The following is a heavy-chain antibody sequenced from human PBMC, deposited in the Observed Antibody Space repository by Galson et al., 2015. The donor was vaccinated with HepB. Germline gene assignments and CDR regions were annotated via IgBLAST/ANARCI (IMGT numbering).Heavy chain of an antibody. J-gene: IGHJ4*02. Sequence: SVKVSCKASGYTFTSYYMHWVRQAPGQGLEWMGIINPSGGSTSYAQKFQGRVTMTRDTSTSTVYMELSSLRSEDTAVYYCARANTSRRGAMATYYFDYWGQGTLVTVSS. CDR1: GYTFTSYY. CDR2: INPSGGST. CDR3: ARANTSRRGAMATYYFDY. V-gene: IGHV1-46*01. D-gene: IGHD2-2*01.